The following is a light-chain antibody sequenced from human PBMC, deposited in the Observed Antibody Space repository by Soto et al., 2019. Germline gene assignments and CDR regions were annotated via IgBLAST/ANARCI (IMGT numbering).Light chain of an antibody. CDR1: SSDVGNYNF. V-gene: IGLV2-23*02. Sequence: QSVLTQPASVSGSPGQSITISCTGTSSDVGNYNFVSWYQQHPGKAPKLMIYEVNKRPSGVSIRFSGSKSGNTASLAISGLQAEDEADYYCCSYVGGSPFKFGGGTKLTVL. J-gene: IGLJ2*01. CDR3: CSYVGGSPFK. CDR2: EVN.